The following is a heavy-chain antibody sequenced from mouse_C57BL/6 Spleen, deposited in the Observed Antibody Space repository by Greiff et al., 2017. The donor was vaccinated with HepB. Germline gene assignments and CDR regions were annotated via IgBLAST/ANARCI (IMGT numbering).Heavy chain of an antibody. D-gene: IGHD2-3*01. J-gene: IGHJ1*03. CDR3: ARHEGWLRYFDV. CDR1: GFTFSDYY. V-gene: IGHV5-12*01. CDR2: ISNGGGST. Sequence: EVKLMESGGGLVQPGGSLKLSCAASGFTFSDYYMYWVRQTPEKRLEWVAYISNGGGSTYYPDTVKGRFTISRDNAKNTLYLQMSRLKSEDTAMYYCARHEGWLRYFDVWGTGTTVTVSS.